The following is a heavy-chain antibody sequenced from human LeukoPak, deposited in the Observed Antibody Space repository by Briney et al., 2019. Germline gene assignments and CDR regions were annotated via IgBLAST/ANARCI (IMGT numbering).Heavy chain of an antibody. CDR3: ARGHLGHGAHAFDI. Sequence: GGSLRLSCSASGLTLSDYYMIWIRQAPGKGLEWLAHISSSSSYTDYADSVKGRFTISRDNAKNSLYLQVNSLRAEDTAVYYCARGHLGHGAHAFDIWGQGTMVTVSS. V-gene: IGHV3-11*05. D-gene: IGHD4/OR15-4a*01. CDR2: ISSSSSYT. J-gene: IGHJ3*02. CDR1: GLTLSDYY.